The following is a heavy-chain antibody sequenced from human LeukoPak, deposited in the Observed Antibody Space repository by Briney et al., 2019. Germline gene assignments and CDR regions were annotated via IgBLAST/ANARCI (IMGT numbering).Heavy chain of an antibody. Sequence: SQTLSLTCAISADSVSSNSATWNWIRQSPSRGLEWLGRTYYRSKWYNGYAVSVKSRITINPDTSKNQFSLQLNSVTPEDTAVYYCARATLGGGGHYVDFDYWGQGTLVTVSS. V-gene: IGHV6-1*01. CDR3: ARATLGGGGHYVDFDY. CDR2: TYYRSKWYN. J-gene: IGHJ4*02. CDR1: ADSVSSNSAT. D-gene: IGHD3-16*01.